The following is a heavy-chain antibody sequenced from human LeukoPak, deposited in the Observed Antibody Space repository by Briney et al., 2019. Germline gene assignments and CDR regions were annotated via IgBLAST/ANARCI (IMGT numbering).Heavy chain of an antibody. J-gene: IGHJ4*02. CDR3: VKDSDILTGRPFDY. V-gene: IGHV3-66*01. D-gene: IGHD3-9*01. CDR2: IYPGGTT. Sequence: GGSLRLSCAASGFTFSSSAMNWVRQAPGEGLEWVSVIYPGGTTFYADSVKGRFTISRDNSKSTLYLQMNSLRVEDTALYYCVKDSDILTGRPFDYWGQGTLVTVSS. CDR1: GFTFSSSA.